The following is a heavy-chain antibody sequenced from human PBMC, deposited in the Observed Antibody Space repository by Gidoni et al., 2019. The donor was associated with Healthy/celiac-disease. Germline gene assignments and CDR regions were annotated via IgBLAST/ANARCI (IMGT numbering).Heavy chain of an antibody. CDR1: GGSISSSSYY. V-gene: IGHV4-39*01. Sequence: QLRLQESGPGLVKPSETLSLTCTVSGGSISSSSYYWGWIRQPPGKGLEWIGSIYYSGSTYYNPSLKSRVTISVDTSKNQFTLKLSSVTAADTAVYYCARHVPGSSAAAPFDYWGQGTLVTVSS. D-gene: IGHD3-10*01. J-gene: IGHJ4*02. CDR3: ARHVPGSSAAAPFDY. CDR2: IYYSGST.